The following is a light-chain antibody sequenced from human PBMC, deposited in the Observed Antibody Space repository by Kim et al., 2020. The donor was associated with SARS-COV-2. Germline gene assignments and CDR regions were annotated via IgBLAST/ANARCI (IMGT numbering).Light chain of an antibody. Sequence: ASTGDRVTITCRASQGISSYLAWYQQKPGKAPKLLIYAASTLQSGVPSRFSGSGSGTDFTLTINCLQSEDFATYYCQQYYSYPGTFGQGTRLEIK. CDR1: QGISSY. CDR2: AAS. CDR3: QQYYSYPGT. J-gene: IGKJ5*01. V-gene: IGKV1-8*01.